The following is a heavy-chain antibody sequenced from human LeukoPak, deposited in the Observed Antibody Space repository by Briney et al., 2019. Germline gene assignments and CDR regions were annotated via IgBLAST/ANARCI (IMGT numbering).Heavy chain of an antibody. Sequence: PGGSLRLSCAASGFTFSSYEMNWVRQAPGKGLEWVSYISSSGSTIYYADSVKGRFTISRDNAKNSLYLQMNSLRAEDTAVYYCAREIPNYDFWSGYPVGFDYWGQGILVTVSS. CDR2: ISSSGSTI. CDR1: GFTFSSYE. V-gene: IGHV3-48*03. D-gene: IGHD3-3*01. CDR3: AREIPNYDFWSGYPVGFDY. J-gene: IGHJ4*02.